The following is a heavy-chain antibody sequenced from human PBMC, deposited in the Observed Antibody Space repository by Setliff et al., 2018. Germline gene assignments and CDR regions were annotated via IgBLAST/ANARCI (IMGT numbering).Heavy chain of an antibody. D-gene: IGHD1-26*01. CDR1: GYTFTTYD. CDR2: ISVHNGRT. V-gene: IGHV1-18*01. CDR3: ARGSDYAGTYSGGF. Sequence: ASVKVSCKASGYTFTTYDINWVRLAPGQGLEWMGWISVHNGRTIYAERLQARVTMTTDTSTSTAYMELRGLTSDDTAVYYCARGSDYAGTYSGGFWGQGTLGTVS. J-gene: IGHJ4*02.